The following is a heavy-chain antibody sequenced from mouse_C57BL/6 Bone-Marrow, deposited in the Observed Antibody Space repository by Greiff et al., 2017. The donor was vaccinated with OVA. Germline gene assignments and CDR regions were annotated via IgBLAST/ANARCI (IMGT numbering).Heavy chain of an antibody. J-gene: IGHJ3*01. D-gene: IGHD2-3*01. V-gene: IGHV1-64*01. CDR3: AREGCGYSWFAY. CDR1: GYTFTSYW. CDR2: IHPNSGST. Sequence: VQLQQPGAELVKPGASVKLSCKASGYTFTSYWMHWVKQRPGQGLEWIGMIHPNSGSTNYNEKFKSKATLTVDKSSSTAYMQLSSLTSEDSAVYYCAREGCGYSWFAYWGQGTLVTVSA.